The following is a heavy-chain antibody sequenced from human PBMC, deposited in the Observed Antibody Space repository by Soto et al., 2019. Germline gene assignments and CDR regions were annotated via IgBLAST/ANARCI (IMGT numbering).Heavy chain of an antibody. D-gene: IGHD3-9*01. CDR2: IKSKTDGGTT. V-gene: IGHV3-15*07. J-gene: IGHJ6*02. Sequence: EVQLVESGGGLVKPGGSLRLSCAASGFTFSNAWMNWVRQAPGKGLEWVGRIKSKTDGGTTDYAAPVKGRFTISRDDSKNTLSLQMNSLKTEDTAVYYCTTDLTDILPWDVWGQGTTVTVSS. CDR1: GFTFSNAW. CDR3: TTDLTDILPWDV.